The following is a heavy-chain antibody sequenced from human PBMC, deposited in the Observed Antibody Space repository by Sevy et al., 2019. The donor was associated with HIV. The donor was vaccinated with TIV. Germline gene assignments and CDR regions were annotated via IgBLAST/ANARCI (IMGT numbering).Heavy chain of an antibody. J-gene: IGHJ4*02. CDR1: GFTFSNYW. D-gene: IGHD2-8*02. V-gene: IGHV3-7*01. Sequence: GESLKISCAASGFTFSNYWMTWVRQAPGKGLEWVANIKQDGSEKYDVDSVKGRFTISRDNAKNSLYLQMNSLRAEDTAVYYCARDRYDDRTGAYFDFDYWGQGTLVSDSS. CDR2: IKQDGSEK. CDR3: ARDRYDDRTGAYFDFDY.